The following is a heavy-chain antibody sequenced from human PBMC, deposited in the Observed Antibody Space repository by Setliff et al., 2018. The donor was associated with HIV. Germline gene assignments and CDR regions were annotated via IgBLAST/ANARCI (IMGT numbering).Heavy chain of an antibody. CDR1: GDSISSYS. D-gene: IGHD3-10*01. CDR3: ARRIDDSGSFPDKNWFDT. Sequence: PSETLSLTCTVSGDSISSYSWNWIWQSPGGGLEWIGFIFSSGSTKYNPSLQSRVTMSIDTSENQFSLRLTSVTAADTAVYYCARRIDDSGSFPDKNWFDTWGQGSLVTVSS. J-gene: IGHJ5*02. CDR2: IFSSGST. V-gene: IGHV4-4*09.